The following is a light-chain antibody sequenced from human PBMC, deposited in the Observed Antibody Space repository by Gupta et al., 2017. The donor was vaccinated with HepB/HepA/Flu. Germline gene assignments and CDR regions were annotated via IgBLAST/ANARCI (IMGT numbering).Light chain of an antibody. J-gene: IGKJ2*01. V-gene: IGKV4-1*01. CDR1: QSVLYSSNNKNY. CDR2: WAS. CDR3: QQYYSTPYT. Sequence: DIVMTQSPDSLAVSLGERATINCKSSQSVLYSSNNKNYSAWYQQKPGQPPKLLIYWASTRESGVPDRFSGSGSGTDFTLTISSLQAEDVAVYYCQQYYSTPYTFGQGTNLEIK.